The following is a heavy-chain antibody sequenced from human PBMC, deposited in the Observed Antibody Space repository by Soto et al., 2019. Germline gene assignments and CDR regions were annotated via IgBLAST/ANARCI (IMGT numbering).Heavy chain of an antibody. V-gene: IGHV2-5*01. Sequence: QITLKESGPTLVKPTQTLTLTCTFSGFSLSTSGVGVGWIRQPPGKALEWLALIYWNDDKRYSPSLKSRLTITKDTSKNRVVLTMTNMDPVDTATYYCAHRSGWYIGGNFDYWGQGTLVTVSS. J-gene: IGHJ4*02. CDR1: GFSLSTSGVG. CDR3: AHRSGWYIGGNFDY. CDR2: IYWNDDK. D-gene: IGHD6-19*01.